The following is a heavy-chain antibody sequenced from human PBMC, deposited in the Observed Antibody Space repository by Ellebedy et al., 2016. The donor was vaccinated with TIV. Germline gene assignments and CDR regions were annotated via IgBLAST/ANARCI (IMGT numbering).Heavy chain of an antibody. CDR3: AAEGASGDYNSNGMDV. V-gene: IGHV1-58*01. Sequence: SVKVSXKASGFTFTSSPVQWVRQARGQRLEWIGWIVVGSGNTNYAQKFQERVTITRDMSTSTAYMELSSLRSEDTAVYYCAAEGASGDYNSNGMDVWGQGTTVTVSS. CDR2: IVVGSGNT. J-gene: IGHJ6*02. D-gene: IGHD3-10*01. CDR1: GFTFTSSP.